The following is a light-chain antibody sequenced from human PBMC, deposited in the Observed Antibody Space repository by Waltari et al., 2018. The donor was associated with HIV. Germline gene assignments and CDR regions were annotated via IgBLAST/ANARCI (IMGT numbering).Light chain of an antibody. CDR2: NIN. J-gene: IGLJ3*02. CDR1: TGAVTSGYY. CDR3: LLYDGGAWV. V-gene: IGLV7-43*01. Sequence: QTVVTQEPSLTVPPGGTVTLTCASSTGAVTSGYYPNWFQQKPGQAPRSLIYNINDKPSWTPARCSGSRLGGKVALTLSGVQPEDEAEYHCLLYDGGAWVFGGGTKLTVL.